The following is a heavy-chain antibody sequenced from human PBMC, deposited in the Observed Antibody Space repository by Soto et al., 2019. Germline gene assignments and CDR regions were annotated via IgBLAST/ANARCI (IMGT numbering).Heavy chain of an antibody. Sequence: ASVKVSFKASGYTFTSYAMHWVRQAPGQRLEWMGWINAGNGNTKYSQKFQGRVTITRDTSASTAYMELSSLRSEDTAVYYCASHPQLGPHRQAFDIWGQGTMVTVSS. V-gene: IGHV1-3*01. CDR2: INAGNGNT. CDR3: ASHPQLGPHRQAFDI. CDR1: GYTFTSYA. J-gene: IGHJ3*02. D-gene: IGHD1-1*01.